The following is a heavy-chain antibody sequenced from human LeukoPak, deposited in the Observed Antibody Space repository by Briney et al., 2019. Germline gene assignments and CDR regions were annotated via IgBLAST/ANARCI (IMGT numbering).Heavy chain of an antibody. CDR2: IDQSGTT. J-gene: IGHJ6*02. Sequence: PSETLSLTCAVYGGSLNGYYWTWIRQAPGMGLEWVGEIDQSGTTNYNPSLGRRFTMSRDTSKKQLSLKVSLVTAADTAVYYCARATFWGATGHFHYGMDVWGQGTTVTVSS. D-gene: IGHD3-16*01. V-gene: IGHV4-34*01. CDR1: GGSLNGYY. CDR3: ARATFWGATGHFHYGMDV.